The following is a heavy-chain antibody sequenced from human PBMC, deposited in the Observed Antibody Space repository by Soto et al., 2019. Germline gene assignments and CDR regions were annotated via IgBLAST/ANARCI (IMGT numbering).Heavy chain of an antibody. V-gene: IGHV4-34*01. Sequence: SETLSLTCAVYGGSFSGYYWSWIRQPPGKGLEWIGHIYDGGSTYNNPSLRSRLTILVDTSKNQFSLKLSSVSAADTAVYYCTRGPSGDKVDYWGQGILVTVSS. CDR2: IYDGGST. D-gene: IGHD7-27*01. CDR3: TRGPSGDKVDY. CDR1: GGSFSGYY. J-gene: IGHJ4*02.